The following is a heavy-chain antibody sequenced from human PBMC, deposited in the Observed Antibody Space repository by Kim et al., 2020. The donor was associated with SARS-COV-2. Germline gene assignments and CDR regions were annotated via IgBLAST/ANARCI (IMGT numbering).Heavy chain of an antibody. J-gene: IGHJ2*01. CDR3: AKDLDDSNSWYSQYWYFDL. Sequence: GGSLRLSCAASGFTFSTYAMSWVRQAPGKGLEWVSAITGSGGSTYYADSVKGRFTISRDNSKNTLYLQMNSLRAEDTALYYCAKDLDDSNSWYSQYWYFDLWGRGTLVTVSS. CDR1: GFTFSTYA. CDR2: ITGSGGST. D-gene: IGHD6-13*01. V-gene: IGHV3-23*01.